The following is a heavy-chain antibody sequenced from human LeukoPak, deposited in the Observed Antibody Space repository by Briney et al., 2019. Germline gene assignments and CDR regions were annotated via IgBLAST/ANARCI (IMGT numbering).Heavy chain of an antibody. CDR2: IYYSGST. CDR3: ARDLYAVAGTVDAFDI. CDR1: GGSISSYY. J-gene: IGHJ3*02. V-gene: IGHV4-59*01. D-gene: IGHD6-19*01. Sequence: PSETLSLTCTVSGGSISSYYWGWIRQPPGKGLEWIGYIYYSGSTNYNPSLKSRVTISVDTSKNQFSLKLSSVTAADTAVYYCARDLYAVAGTVDAFDIWGQGTMVTVSS.